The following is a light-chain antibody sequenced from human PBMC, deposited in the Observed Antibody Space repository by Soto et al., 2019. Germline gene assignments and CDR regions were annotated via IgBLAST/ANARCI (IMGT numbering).Light chain of an antibody. Sequence: EIVLTQSPGTLSLSPGERATLSCRASQSVSSSYLAWYQQKPGQAPRLLIYGASSRATGIPDRFSGSGSGTDFTLSISRLEPEDFAVYYWQQYGSSPHTFGQGTQLEIK. CDR3: QQYGSSPHT. J-gene: IGKJ2*01. V-gene: IGKV3-20*01. CDR1: QSVSSSY. CDR2: GAS.